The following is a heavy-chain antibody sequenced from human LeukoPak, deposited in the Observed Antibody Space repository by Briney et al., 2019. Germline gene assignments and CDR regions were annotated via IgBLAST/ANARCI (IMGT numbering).Heavy chain of an antibody. CDR1: GFTFSSYE. J-gene: IGHJ6*03. CDR2: ISSSGSTI. Sequence: GGSLRLSCAASGFTFSSYEMNWVRQAPGKGLEWVSYISSSGSTIYYAGSVKGRFTISRDNAKNSLYLQMNSLRAEDTAVYYCARGRGSGSYPSYYYYYYMDVWGKGTTVTVSS. V-gene: IGHV3-48*03. CDR3: ARGRGSGSYPSYYYYYYMDV. D-gene: IGHD3-10*01.